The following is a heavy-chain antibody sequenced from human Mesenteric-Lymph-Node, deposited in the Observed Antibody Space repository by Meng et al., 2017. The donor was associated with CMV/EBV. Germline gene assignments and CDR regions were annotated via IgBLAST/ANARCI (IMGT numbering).Heavy chain of an antibody. CDR1: GGSIRNGGYY. CDR3: ARRGYSYNYAD. D-gene: IGHD5-18*01. CDR2: IYYSGST. J-gene: IGHJ4*02. Sequence: TCTVSGGSIRNGGYYWSWIRQHPGKGLEWIGYIYYSGSTYYNPSLKSRVSISVDTSKNQFSLKLTSVTAADTAVYYCARRGYSYNYADWGQGTLVTVSS. V-gene: IGHV4-31*03.